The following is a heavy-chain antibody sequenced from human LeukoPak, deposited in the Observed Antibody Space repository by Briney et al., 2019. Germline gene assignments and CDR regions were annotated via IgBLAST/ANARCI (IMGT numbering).Heavy chain of an antibody. CDR2: MNPNSGNT. J-gene: IGHJ5*02. V-gene: IGHV1-8*02. CDR1: GYTFTGYY. D-gene: IGHD2-15*01. Sequence: GASVKVSCKASGYTFTGYYMHWVRQAPGQGLEWMGWMNPNSGNTGYAQKFQGRVTMTRNTSISTAYMELSSLRSEDTAVYYCARGVVVADNNWFDPWGQGTLVTVSS. CDR3: ARGVVVADNNWFDP.